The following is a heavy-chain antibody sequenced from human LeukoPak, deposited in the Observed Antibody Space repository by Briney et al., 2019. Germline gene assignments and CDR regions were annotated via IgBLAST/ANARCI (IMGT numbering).Heavy chain of an antibody. V-gene: IGHV3-33*01. Sequence: GGSLRLSCAASGFTVSSYGMNWVRQAPGKGLEWVAVIWYDGSNEYYVDSVKGRFTISRDNSKNTLYLQMNSLRVEDTAVYYCAAGDPVSYWGQGTLVSVSS. D-gene: IGHD4-17*01. CDR1: GFTVSSYG. CDR3: AAGDPVSY. CDR2: IWYDGSNE. J-gene: IGHJ4*02.